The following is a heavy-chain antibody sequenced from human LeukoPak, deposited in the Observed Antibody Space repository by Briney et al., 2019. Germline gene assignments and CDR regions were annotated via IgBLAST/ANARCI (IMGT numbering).Heavy chain of an antibody. V-gene: IGHV3-21*01. J-gene: IGHJ3*02. CDR1: GFTSSSYS. D-gene: IGHD6-13*01. CDR3: ARDRSYSSSWITDAFDI. Sequence: TGGSLRLSCAASGFTSSSYSMNWVRQAPGKGLEWVSSISSSSSYIYYADSVKGRFTISRDNAKNSLYLQMNSLRAEDTAVYYCARDRSYSSSWITDAFDIWGQGTMVTVSS. CDR2: ISSSSSYI.